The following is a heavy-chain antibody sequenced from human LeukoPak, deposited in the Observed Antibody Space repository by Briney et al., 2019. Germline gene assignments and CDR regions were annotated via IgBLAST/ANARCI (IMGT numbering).Heavy chain of an antibody. D-gene: IGHD1-26*01. Sequence: PGGSLRLSCAASGFTFSSYSMNWVRQAPGRGLEWVSYISSSSSTIYYADSVKGRFTTSRDNAKNSLYLQMNSLRAEDTAVYYCAREVGPIDYWGQGTLVTVSS. J-gene: IGHJ4*02. CDR1: GFTFSSYS. CDR3: AREVGPIDY. CDR2: ISSSSSTI. V-gene: IGHV3-48*01.